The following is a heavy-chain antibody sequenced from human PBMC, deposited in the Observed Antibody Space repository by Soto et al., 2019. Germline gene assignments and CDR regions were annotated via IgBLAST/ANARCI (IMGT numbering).Heavy chain of an antibody. CDR2: ISGSDGST. V-gene: IGHV3-23*01. J-gene: IGHJ4*02. Sequence: EVQLLESGGGLVQPGGSLRLSCAASGFTFSSYAMNWVRQAPGKGLEWVSAISGSDGSTYYADSVKGRFTISRDNSKNTLYLQMNSLRAEDTAVYYCARRSSGWYFDYWGQGTLVTVSS. CDR1: GFTFSSYA. D-gene: IGHD6-19*01. CDR3: ARRSSGWYFDY.